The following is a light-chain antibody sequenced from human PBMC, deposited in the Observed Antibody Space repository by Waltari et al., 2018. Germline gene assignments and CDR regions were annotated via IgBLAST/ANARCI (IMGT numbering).Light chain of an antibody. J-gene: IGKJ1*01. V-gene: IGKV3-20*01. CDR2: QAS. CDR3: QHYVTLPVT. Sequence: EIVLTQSPGTLSLSSGERATLSCRTSQSISQYFAWYQQKPGQSPRLLIYQASSRATGIPDRFSGSGSGTDFSLTISRLEPEDFAVYYCQHYVTLPVTFGQGTKVEIK. CDR1: QSISQY.